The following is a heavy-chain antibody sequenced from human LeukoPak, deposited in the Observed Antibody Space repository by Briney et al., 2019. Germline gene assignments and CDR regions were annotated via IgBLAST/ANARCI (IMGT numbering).Heavy chain of an antibody. CDR3: ARLAYCGGDCYYAHYWYFDL. Sequence: SETLSLTRTVSGGSISSYYWSWIRQPPGKGLEWLGYIYYSGSTNYNPSLKGRVTISVDTSKNQFSLKLSSVTAADTAVYYCARLAYCGGDCYYAHYWYFDLWGRGTLVTVSS. CDR1: GGSISSYY. V-gene: IGHV4-59*01. D-gene: IGHD2-21*02. J-gene: IGHJ2*01. CDR2: IYYSGST.